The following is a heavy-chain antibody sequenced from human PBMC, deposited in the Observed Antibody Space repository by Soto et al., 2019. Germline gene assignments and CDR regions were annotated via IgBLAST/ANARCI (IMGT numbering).Heavy chain of an antibody. CDR1: GGSISSYY. V-gene: IGHV4-39*01. Sequence: TSETLSLTCTVSGGSISSYYLGWIRQPPGKGLEWIGNIYYSGSTYYNPSLKSRVTISVDTSKNQFSLKLSSVTAADTAVYYCMLGSGWKDFDYWGQGTLVTVSS. J-gene: IGHJ4*02. CDR3: MLGSGWKDFDY. D-gene: IGHD3-22*01. CDR2: IYYSGST.